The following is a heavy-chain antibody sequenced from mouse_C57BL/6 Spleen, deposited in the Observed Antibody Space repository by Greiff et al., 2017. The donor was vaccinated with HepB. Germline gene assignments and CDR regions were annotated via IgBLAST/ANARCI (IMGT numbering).Heavy chain of an antibody. CDR2: IRSKSNNYAT. CDR3: VRPYDYDEGFDY. CDR1: GFSFNTYA. Sequence: EVQLVESGGGLVQPKGSLKLSCAASGFSFNTYAMNWVRQAPGKGLEWVARIRSKSNNYATYYADSVKDRFTISRDDSESMLYLQMNNLKTEDTAMYYCVRPYDYDEGFDYWGQGTTLTVSS. J-gene: IGHJ2*01. V-gene: IGHV10-1*01. D-gene: IGHD2-4*01.